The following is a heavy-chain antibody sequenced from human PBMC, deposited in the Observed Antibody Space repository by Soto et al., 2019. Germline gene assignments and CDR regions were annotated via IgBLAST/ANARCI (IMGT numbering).Heavy chain of an antibody. CDR1: GYSFTSYD. CDR3: ATNKWNTGDFDY. J-gene: IGHJ4*01. V-gene: IGHV1-8*01. D-gene: IGHD1-20*01. Sequence: QVQLVQSGAEVKKPGASVKVSCKASGYSFTSYDINWVRQASGQGLEWVGWRTPISGETGYAQKFQRRVSMTSDTSTSTAYVELSSLTYEDSAIYYCATNKWNTGDFDYWGHGTLVTVSS. CDR2: RTPISGET.